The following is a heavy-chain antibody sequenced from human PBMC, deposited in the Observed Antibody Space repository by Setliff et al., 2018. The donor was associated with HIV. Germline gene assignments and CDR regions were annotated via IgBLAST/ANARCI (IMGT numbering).Heavy chain of an antibody. D-gene: IGHD6-13*01. V-gene: IGHV5-51*01. CDR2: IYPHDSDT. CDR3: ARHRHTAAGTLDAFDI. CDR1: GYSFTIYW. Sequence: GESLKISCKGSGYSFTIYWIVWVRQMPGKGLEWIGIIYPHDSDTRYNSSFQGRVTISADKSINTAYLQWSTLKASDTAIYYCARHRHTAAGTLDAFDIWGQGTVVTVSS. J-gene: IGHJ3*02.